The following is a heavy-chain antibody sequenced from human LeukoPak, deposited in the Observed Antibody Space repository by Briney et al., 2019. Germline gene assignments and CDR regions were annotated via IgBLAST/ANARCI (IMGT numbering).Heavy chain of an antibody. V-gene: IGHV4-34*01. J-gene: IGHJ3*02. D-gene: IGHD6-19*01. CDR3: ARDSGYSSGPGAFDI. CDR2: INHSGST. Sequence: SETLSLTCAVYGGSFSGYYWSWIRQPPGKGLEWIGEINHSGSTNYNPSLKSRVTISVDTSKNQFSLKLSSVTAADTAVYYCARDSGYSSGPGAFDIWGQGTMVTVSS. CDR1: GGSFSGYY.